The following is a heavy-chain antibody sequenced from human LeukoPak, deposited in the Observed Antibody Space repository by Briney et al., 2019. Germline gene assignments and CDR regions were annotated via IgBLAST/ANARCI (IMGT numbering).Heavy chain of an antibody. Sequence: PSDTLSLTCAVSVYSISSGYHWGWIRQPPGKGLEWIASPNSGGASYNPSLKSRATISLDTSNNQFSLELRSVTAADTAVYYCARDLGSGGNSDYWGQGTLVTVSS. CDR2: PNSGGA. V-gene: IGHV4-38-2*02. J-gene: IGHJ4*02. CDR1: VYSISSGYH. D-gene: IGHD4-23*01. CDR3: ARDLGSGGNSDY.